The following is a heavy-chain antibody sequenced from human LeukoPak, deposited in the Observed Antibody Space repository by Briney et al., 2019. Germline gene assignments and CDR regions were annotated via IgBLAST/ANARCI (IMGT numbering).Heavy chain of an antibody. V-gene: IGHV3-48*04. Sequence: GGSLRLSCAASGFTFSSYSMNWVRQAPGKGLEWVSYISSSSSTIYYADSVKGRFTISRDNAKNSLYLQMNSLRAEDTAVYYCARATYSSSWFLFDYWGQGTLVTVSS. CDR3: ARATYSSSWFLFDY. CDR1: GFTFSSYS. D-gene: IGHD6-13*01. J-gene: IGHJ4*02. CDR2: ISSSSSTI.